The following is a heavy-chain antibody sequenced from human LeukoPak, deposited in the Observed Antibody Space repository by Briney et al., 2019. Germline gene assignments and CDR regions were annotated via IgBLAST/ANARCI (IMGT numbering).Heavy chain of an antibody. CDR2: ISYDGSNK. V-gene: IGHV3-30-3*01. CDR3: TRHLPEDGASGSYYVYYYYYMGV. J-gene: IGHJ6*03. CDR1: GFTFSSYA. D-gene: IGHD1-26*01. Sequence: PGRSLRLSCAASGFTFSSYAMHWVRQAPGKGLEWVAVISYDGSNKYYADSVKGRFTISRDNSKNTLYLQMNSLRAEDTAVYYCTRHLPEDGASGSYYVYYYYYMGVWGKGTTVTVSS.